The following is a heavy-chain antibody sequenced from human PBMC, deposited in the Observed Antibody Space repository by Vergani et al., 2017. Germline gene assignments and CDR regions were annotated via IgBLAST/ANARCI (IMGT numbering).Heavy chain of an antibody. D-gene: IGHD4-11*01. CDR3: ARVNTETNGHLYYYYYMDV. V-gene: IGHV4-34*01. CDR2: IDHTGRP. Sequence: QVQLQQWGGGLLKPSETLSLTCVVNGGSFTSYHWTWIRQSPGEGLEWVGDIDHTGRPDYNPYLKSRLTMSVDNSRNQFSLTLNSVTATDTAIYFWARVNTETNGHLYYYYYMDVWVQGTAVTVS. CDR1: GGSFTSYH. J-gene: IGHJ6*03.